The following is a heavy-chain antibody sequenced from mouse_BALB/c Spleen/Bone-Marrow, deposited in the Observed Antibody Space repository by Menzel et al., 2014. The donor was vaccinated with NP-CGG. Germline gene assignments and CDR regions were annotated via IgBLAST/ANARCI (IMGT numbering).Heavy chain of an antibody. CDR2: INPYNGGT. D-gene: IGHD2-4*01. J-gene: IGHJ4*01. Sequence: DVKLQESGPELVKPGASMKISCKASGYSFTGYLMNWVKQSHGKNLEWIGLINPYNGGTRYNQKFKGKATLTVDKSSSTAYMELLSLTSEDSAVYYCAGFDYAMDYWGQGTSVTVSS. CDR1: GYSFTGYL. CDR3: AGFDYAMDY. V-gene: IGHV1-26*01.